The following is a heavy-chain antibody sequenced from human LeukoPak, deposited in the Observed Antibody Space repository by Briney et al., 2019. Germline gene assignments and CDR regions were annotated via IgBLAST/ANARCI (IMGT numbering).Heavy chain of an antibody. J-gene: IGHJ4*02. CDR2: INCNGGST. CDR1: GFTFSIFS. D-gene: IGHD2-15*01. CDR3: ARVLLMTAGGPIDY. Sequence: GGSLRLSCSASGFTFSIFSMFWVRQAPGKGLEWVSGINCNGGSTGYGDSVKGRFTISRANAKNSLYLQMNRLRAEDTALYYCARVLLMTAGGPIDYWGQGTLVTVSS. V-gene: IGHV3-20*04.